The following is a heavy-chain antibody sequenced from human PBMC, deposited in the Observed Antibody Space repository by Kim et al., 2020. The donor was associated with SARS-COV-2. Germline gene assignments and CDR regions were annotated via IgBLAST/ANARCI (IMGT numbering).Heavy chain of an antibody. Sequence: PVQGRFTISRDDSKNTLYLKMNSLKTEDTAVYYCTTDRGYYDSSGLYYDYWGQGTLVTVSS. V-gene: IGHV3-15*01. CDR3: TTDRGYYDSSGLYYDY. D-gene: IGHD3-22*01. J-gene: IGHJ4*02.